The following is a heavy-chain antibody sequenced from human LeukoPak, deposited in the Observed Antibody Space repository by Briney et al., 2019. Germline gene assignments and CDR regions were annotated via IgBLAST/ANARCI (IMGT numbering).Heavy chain of an antibody. CDR3: ARTTYYDILTGLNAFDI. CDR2: IYYSGST. J-gene: IGHJ3*02. Sequence: PSETLSLTCTVSGGSISSSSYYWGWIRQPPGKGLEWIGSIYYSGSTYYNPSLKSRVTISVDTSKNQFSLKLSSVTAADTAVYYCARTTYYDILTGLNAFDIWGQGTMVTVSS. V-gene: IGHV4-39*07. D-gene: IGHD3-9*01. CDR1: GGSISSSSYY.